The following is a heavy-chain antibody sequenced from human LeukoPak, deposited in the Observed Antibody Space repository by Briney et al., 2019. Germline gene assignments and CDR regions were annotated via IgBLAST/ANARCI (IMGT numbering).Heavy chain of an antibody. CDR1: GGSFSGYY. CDR2: INHGGST. J-gene: IGHJ4*02. V-gene: IGHV4-34*01. Sequence: SETLSLTCAVYGGSFSGYYWSWIRQPPGKGLEWIGEINHGGSTNYNPSLKSRVTISVDTSKNQFSLKLSSVTAADTAVYYCARDKGIAARGIRWGQGTLVTVSS. D-gene: IGHD6-6*01. CDR3: ARDKGIAARGIR.